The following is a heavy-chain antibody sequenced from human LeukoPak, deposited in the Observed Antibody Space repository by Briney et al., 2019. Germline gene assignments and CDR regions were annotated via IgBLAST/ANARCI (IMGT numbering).Heavy chain of an antibody. CDR2: ISGSDGTT. Sequence: GGSLRLSCAASGFTFSSYAMSWVRQAPGKGLEWVSSISGSDGTTYYADSVKGRFTISRDNSKYTLSLQMNSLRTEDTAVYYCAKVDNWKYGHHDFWGQGTLVTVSS. D-gene: IGHD1-1*01. CDR1: GFTFSSYA. CDR3: AKVDNWKYGHHDF. J-gene: IGHJ4*02. V-gene: IGHV3-23*01.